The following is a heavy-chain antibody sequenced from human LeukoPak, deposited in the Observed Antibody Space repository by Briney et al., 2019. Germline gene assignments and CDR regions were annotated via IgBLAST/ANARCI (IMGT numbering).Heavy chain of an antibody. CDR2: ISGSDGTT. Sequence: GGSLRLSCAASGFTFSSYAMSWVRQAPGKGLEWVSSISGSDGTTYYADSVKGRFTISRDNSKYTLSLQMNSLRTEDTAVYYCAKVDNWKYGHHDFWGQGTLVTVSS. D-gene: IGHD1-1*01. CDR1: GFTFSSYA. CDR3: AKVDNWKYGHHDF. J-gene: IGHJ4*02. V-gene: IGHV3-23*01.